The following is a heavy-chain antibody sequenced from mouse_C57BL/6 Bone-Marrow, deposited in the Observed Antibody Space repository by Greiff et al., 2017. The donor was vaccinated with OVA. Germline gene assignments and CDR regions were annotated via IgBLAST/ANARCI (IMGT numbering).Heavy chain of an antibody. J-gene: IGHJ3*01. CDR3: AKNEGLRRRAWFAY. D-gene: IGHD2-2*01. V-gene: IGHV2-5*01. CDR2: IWRGGST. CDR1: GFSLTSYG. Sequence: QGQVKGAGPGPGQASKDLVINRTIPGFSLTSYGVQRGCQSPGKGLEWLGVIWRGGSTDYKAAFMSRLSITKDNSKSQVFFKMNSLQADDTAIYYCAKNEGLRRRAWFAYWGQGTLVTVSA.